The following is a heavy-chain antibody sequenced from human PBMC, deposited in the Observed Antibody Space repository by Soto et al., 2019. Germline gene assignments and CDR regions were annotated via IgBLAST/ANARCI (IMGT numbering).Heavy chain of an antibody. J-gene: IGHJ6*02. CDR1: GFTFGNFV. V-gene: IGHV3-23*01. CDR2: IAETGGDT. Sequence: GGSLRLSCAASGFTFGNFVMRWVRQTPGKGLEWVSTIAETGGDTYYTDSVKGRFTISRDNSKNTLYLQMTSLRAEDTALYYCTKASSDRNHMEVWGPGTTVTVSS. CDR3: TKASSDRNHMEV.